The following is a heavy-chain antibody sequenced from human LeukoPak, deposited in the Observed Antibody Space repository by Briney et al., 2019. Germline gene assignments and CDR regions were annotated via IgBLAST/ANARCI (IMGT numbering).Heavy chain of an antibody. J-gene: IGHJ6*03. CDR3: AAHRLITSRTSYYMDV. CDR1: GGSISSSDYY. CDR2: MYYSGTT. Sequence: PSETLSLACTVFGGSISSSDYYWGWIRQPPGKGLEWIGSMYYSGTTYYNPSLKSRVTISVDTSKNQFSLKLYSATATDTAVYYCAAHRLITSRTSYYMDVWGKGTTVTVS. D-gene: IGHD1-14*01. V-gene: IGHV4-39*01.